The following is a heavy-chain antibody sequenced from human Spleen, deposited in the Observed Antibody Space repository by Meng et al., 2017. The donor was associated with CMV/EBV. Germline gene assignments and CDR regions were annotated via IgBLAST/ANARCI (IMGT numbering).Heavy chain of an antibody. CDR2: ISGSGGST. D-gene: IGHD6-19*01. V-gene: IGHV3-23*01. CDR1: GFTFSSYA. Sequence: GESLKISCAASGFTFSSYAMSWVRQAPGKGLEWVSAISGSGGSTYYADSVKGRFTISRDNSKNTLYLQMNSLRAEDTAVYYCARDRSGSIDYWGQGTLVTVSS. J-gene: IGHJ4*02. CDR3: ARDRSGSIDY.